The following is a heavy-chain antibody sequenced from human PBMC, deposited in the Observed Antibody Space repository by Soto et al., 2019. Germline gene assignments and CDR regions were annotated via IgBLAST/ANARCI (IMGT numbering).Heavy chain of an antibody. CDR3: ARVRVNRSSTSCYSWDYYYGMDV. J-gene: IGHJ6*02. D-gene: IGHD2-2*01. CDR1: GFTFSSYG. Sequence: GGSLRLSCAASGFTFSSYGMHWVRQAPGKGLEWVAVIWYDGSNKYYADSVKGRFTISRDNSKNTLYLQMNSLRAEDTAVYYCARVRVNRSSTSCYSWDYYYGMDVWGQGTTVTVSS. V-gene: IGHV3-33*01. CDR2: IWYDGSNK.